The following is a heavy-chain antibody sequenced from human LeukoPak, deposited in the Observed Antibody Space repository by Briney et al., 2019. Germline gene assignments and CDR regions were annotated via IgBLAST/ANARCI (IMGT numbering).Heavy chain of an antibody. V-gene: IGHV3-9*01. CDR3: VRRGGTDSLDV. CDR1: GFTFDDYA. Sequence: PGRSLRLSCAASGFTFDDYAMHWVRHAPGKGLEWVSGISWNSGNIGYADSVKGRFTISRDNAKNSLYLQMTSLRADDTALYYCVRRGGTDSLDVWGQGTTVTVSS. D-gene: IGHD4-23*01. J-gene: IGHJ6*02. CDR2: ISWNSGNI.